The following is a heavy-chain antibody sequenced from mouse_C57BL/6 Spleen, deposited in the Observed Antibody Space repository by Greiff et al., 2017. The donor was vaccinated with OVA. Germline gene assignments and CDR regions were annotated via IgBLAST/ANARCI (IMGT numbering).Heavy chain of an antibody. Sequence: VQLQQSGTELVKPGASVKLSCKASGYTFTSYWMHWVKQRPGQGLEWIGNINPSNGGTNYNEKFKSKATLTVDKSSSTAYMQLSSLTSEDSAVYYCARSVVYYDFSDYWGQGTTLTVSS. J-gene: IGHJ2*01. D-gene: IGHD2-4*01. CDR3: ARSVVYYDFSDY. CDR1: GYTFTSYW. V-gene: IGHV1-53*01. CDR2: INPSNGGT.